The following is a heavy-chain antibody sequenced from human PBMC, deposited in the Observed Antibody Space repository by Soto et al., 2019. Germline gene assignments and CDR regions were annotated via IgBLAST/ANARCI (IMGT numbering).Heavy chain of an antibody. CDR1: GGSISSYY. CDR2: IYYSGST. CDR3: ARELKAPYYFDY. Sequence: QVQLQESGPGLVKPSETLSLTCTVSGGSISSYYWSWIRQPPGKGLEWIGYIYYSGSTNYNPSLTSRVTISVDTSKNQFSLKLSSVTAADTAVYYCARELKAPYYFDYWGQGTLVTVSS. V-gene: IGHV4-59*01. J-gene: IGHJ4*02.